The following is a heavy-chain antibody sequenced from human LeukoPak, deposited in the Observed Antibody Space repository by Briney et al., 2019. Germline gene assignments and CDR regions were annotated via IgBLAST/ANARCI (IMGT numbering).Heavy chain of an antibody. D-gene: IGHD6-6*01. CDR1: GFTFSSYW. J-gene: IGHJ4*02. V-gene: IGHV3-7*01. CDR3: ARVGSYSGSPTPHLDY. Sequence: PGGSLRLSCAASGFTFSSYWMSWVRQAPGKGLEWVANIKQDGIDKYYVDSVKGRFTVSRDNAKNSLYMQMNSLRAEDTAVYYCARVGSYSGSPTPHLDYWGQGTLVTVSS. CDR2: IKQDGIDK.